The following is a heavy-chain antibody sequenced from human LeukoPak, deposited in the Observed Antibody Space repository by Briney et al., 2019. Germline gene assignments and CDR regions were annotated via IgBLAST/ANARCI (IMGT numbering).Heavy chain of an antibody. V-gene: IGHV1-69*13. J-gene: IGHJ4*02. D-gene: IGHD1-20*01. CDR2: IIPIFGTA. CDR3: ARGAGITGTEEFDY. Sequence: SVKVSCKASGGTFSSYAISWVRQAPGQGLEWMGGIIPIFGTANYAQKFQGRVTITADESTSTAYMELSSLRSEDTAVYYCARGAGITGTEEFDYWGQGTLVTVSS. CDR1: GGTFSSYA.